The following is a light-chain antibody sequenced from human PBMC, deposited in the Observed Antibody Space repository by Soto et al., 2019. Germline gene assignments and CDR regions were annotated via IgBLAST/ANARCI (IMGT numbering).Light chain of an antibody. CDR2: GKT. CDR3: AAWDDSLNGWV. J-gene: IGLJ3*02. CDR1: SSNIGGET. Sequence: QSVLTQPPSASGSPGQRVTISCSGSSSNIGGETVNWYQQVPGTAPKLLIYGKTQRPSGVPDRFSGSKSGTSVSLAISGLQSEDEADDYCAAWDDSLNGWVFGGGTKLTVL. V-gene: IGLV1-44*01.